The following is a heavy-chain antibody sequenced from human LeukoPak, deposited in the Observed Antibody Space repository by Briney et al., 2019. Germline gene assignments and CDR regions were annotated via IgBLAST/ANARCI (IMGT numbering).Heavy chain of an antibody. CDR3: AKDIDYYGSGSYTWFDY. CDR1: GFTFDDYA. J-gene: IGHJ4*02. Sequence: GGSLRLSCAASGFTFDDYAMHWVRQAPGKGLEWVSGISWNSGSIGYADSVKGRFTISRDNAKNSLYLQMNSLRAEDTALYYCAKDIDYYGSGSYTWFDYWGQGTLVTVSS. V-gene: IGHV3-9*01. D-gene: IGHD3-10*01. CDR2: ISWNSGSI.